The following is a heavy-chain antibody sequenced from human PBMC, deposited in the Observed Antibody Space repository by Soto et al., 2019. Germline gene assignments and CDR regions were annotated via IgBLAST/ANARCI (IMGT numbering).Heavy chain of an antibody. Sequence: QVRLVQSGAEVRKPGASVKVSCRASGYSFRSYAIHWVRRAPGQSLEWMGWINSGDGNTKYSQKFQGRLAITRDTSSTIAYMELSSLTSADAAVYFLATHRLYCSAGTCYPLFDYCGQGTLVTVSS. CDR2: INSGDGNT. D-gene: IGHD2-15*01. V-gene: IGHV1-3*01. CDR3: ATHRLYCSAGTCYPLFDY. CDR1: GYSFRSYA. J-gene: IGHJ4*02.